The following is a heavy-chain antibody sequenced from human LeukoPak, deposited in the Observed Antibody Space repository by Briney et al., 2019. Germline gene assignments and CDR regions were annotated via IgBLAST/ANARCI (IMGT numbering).Heavy chain of an antibody. CDR2: IYSGGST. D-gene: IGHD2-15*01. J-gene: IGHJ6*02. CDR3: ARKAHYCSGGSCYSLYGMDV. CDR1: GFTVSSNY. V-gene: IGHV3-66*01. Sequence: GGSLRLSCAASGFTVSSNYMSWVRHAPGKGLEWVSVIYSGGSTYYADSVKGRFTISRDNSKNTLYLQMNSLRAEDTAVYYCARKAHYCSGGSCYSLYGMDVWGQGTTVTVSS.